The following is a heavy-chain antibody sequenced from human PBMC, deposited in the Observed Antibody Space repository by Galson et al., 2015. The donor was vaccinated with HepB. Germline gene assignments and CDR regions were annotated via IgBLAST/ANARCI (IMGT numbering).Heavy chain of an antibody. CDR3: AKVYSVAGYYYYGMDV. CDR2: ISGSGGST. V-gene: IGHV3-23*01. D-gene: IGHD6-19*01. Sequence: SLRLSCAASGFTFSSYAMSWARQAPGKGLEWVSAISGSGGSTYYADSVKGRFTISRDNSKNTLYLQMNSLRAEDTAVYYCAKVYSVAGYYYYGMDVWGQGTTVTVSS. J-gene: IGHJ6*02. CDR1: GFTFSSYA.